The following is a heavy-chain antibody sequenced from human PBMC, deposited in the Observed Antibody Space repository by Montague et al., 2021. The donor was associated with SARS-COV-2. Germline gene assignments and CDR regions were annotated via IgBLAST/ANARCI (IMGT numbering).Heavy chain of an antibody. CDR3: ARDRYSSSWYGDKNWFDP. CDR1: GGSFSGYY. D-gene: IGHD6-13*01. CDR2: INHSGST. J-gene: IGHJ5*02. V-gene: IGHV4-34*01. Sequence: SETLSLTCAVYGGSFSGYYWSWIRQPPGKGLEWIGEINHSGSTNYNPSLKSRVTISVDTSKNQFSLKLSSVTAADTAVYYCARDRYSSSWYGDKNWFDPWGQGTLVTVSS.